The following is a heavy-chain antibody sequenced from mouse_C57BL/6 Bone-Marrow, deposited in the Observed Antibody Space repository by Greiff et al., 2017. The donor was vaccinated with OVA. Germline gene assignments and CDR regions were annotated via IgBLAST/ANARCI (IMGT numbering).Heavy chain of an antibody. D-gene: IGHD2-3*01. CDR1: GYTFTSYG. CDR2: IYPRSGNT. Sequence: VQLQQSGAELARPGASVTLSCKASGYTFTSYGISWVKQRTGQGLEWIGEIYPRSGNTYYNEKFKGKATLTADKSSRTAYMELRSLTSEDSSVYFCASLYDSWYFDVWGTGTTVTVSS. J-gene: IGHJ1*03. V-gene: IGHV1-81*01. CDR3: ASLYDSWYFDV.